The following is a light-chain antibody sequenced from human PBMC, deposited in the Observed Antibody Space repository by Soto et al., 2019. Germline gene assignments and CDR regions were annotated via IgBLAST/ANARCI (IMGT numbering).Light chain of an antibody. CDR1: QSISSW. Sequence: DIQMTQSPSTLSASVGDRVTITCRASQSISSWLAWYQQKPGKAPNLLIYKASSLERGVPSRFSGSGSGTEFTLTISSLQPDDFATYYCQQYNSYPVTFGQGTKVEIK. CDR3: QQYNSYPVT. J-gene: IGKJ1*01. CDR2: KAS. V-gene: IGKV1-5*03.